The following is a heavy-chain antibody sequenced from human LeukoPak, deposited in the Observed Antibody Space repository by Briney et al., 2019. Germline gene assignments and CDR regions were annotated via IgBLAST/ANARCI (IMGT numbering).Heavy chain of an antibody. CDR2: INPNSDAT. V-gene: IGHV1-2*02. CDR3: ARAGYYFDSGIYYRAFFDY. CDR1: GYTFTDRY. D-gene: IGHD3-22*01. J-gene: IGHJ4*02. Sequence: ASVKVSCKASGYTFTDRYIYWVRQAPGQGFEWMGWINPNSDATNSAQKFQDRVTMTGDTSISTAYMELNSLRSDDTAVYYCARAGYYFDSGIYYRAFFDYWGQGTLVTVSS.